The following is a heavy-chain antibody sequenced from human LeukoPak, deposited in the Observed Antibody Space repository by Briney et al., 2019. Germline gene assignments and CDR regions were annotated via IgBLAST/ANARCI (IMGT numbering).Heavy chain of an antibody. V-gene: IGHV4-34*01. Sequence: SETLSLTCAVYGGSFSGYYWSWIRQPPGKGLEWIGEINHSGSTNYNPSLKSRVTISVDTSKNQFSLKLSSVTAADTAVYYCARETRSAWYFDYWGQGTLVTVSS. J-gene: IGHJ4*02. CDR3: ARETRSAWYFDY. CDR1: GGSFSGYY. CDR2: INHSGST.